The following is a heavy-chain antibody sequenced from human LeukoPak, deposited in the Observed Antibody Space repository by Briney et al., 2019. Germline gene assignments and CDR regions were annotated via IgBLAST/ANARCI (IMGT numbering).Heavy chain of an antibody. CDR2: SSAYNGNA. CDR1: GYTFTSFG. V-gene: IGHV1-18*01. Sequence: GASVTVSCKASGYTFTSFGISWLRQAPGQGREGMGWSSAYNGNANYVQRFQGRVTMTTDTSTSTAYMELRSLRSDDTAMFYCTRDLGVDTSMIFFDYWGQGTLVTVSS. D-gene: IGHD5-18*01. CDR3: TRDLGVDTSMIFFDY. J-gene: IGHJ4*02.